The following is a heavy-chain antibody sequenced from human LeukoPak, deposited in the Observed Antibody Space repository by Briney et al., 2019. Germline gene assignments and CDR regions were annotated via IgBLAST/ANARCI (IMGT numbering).Heavy chain of an antibody. CDR1: GGSINSYY. D-gene: IGHD1-1*01. CDR2: IYYSGSP. CDR3: AGDVMSTALDAFDV. V-gene: IGHV4-59*01. J-gene: IGHJ3*01. Sequence: PSETLSLTCTVSGGSINSYYWNWIRKPPGKGLELIGYIYYSGSPTYNPSLKSRVTISVDTSKNQFSLQLSSVTAADTAVYYCAGDVMSTALDAFDVWGLGTMVTVSS.